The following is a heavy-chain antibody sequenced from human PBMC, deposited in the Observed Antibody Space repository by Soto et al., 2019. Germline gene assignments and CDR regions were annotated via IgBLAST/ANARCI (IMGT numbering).Heavy chain of an antibody. V-gene: IGHV4-59*08. D-gene: IGHD3-16*01. CDR1: GGSIRSYY. Sequence: QVQLRESGPGLVKPSETLSLTCTVSGGSIRSYYWSWIRQPPGKGLEWIGYIYYSGSTNYNPSLKSRVTISVDTSKNQFSLKLSSVTAADTAVYYCARHWGFWADFWGQGTLVTVSS. CDR2: IYYSGST. J-gene: IGHJ4*02. CDR3: ARHWGFWADF.